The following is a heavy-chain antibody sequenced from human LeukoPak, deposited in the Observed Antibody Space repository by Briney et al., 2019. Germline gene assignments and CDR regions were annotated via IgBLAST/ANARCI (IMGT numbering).Heavy chain of an antibody. Sequence: GGSLRLSCAASGFTFSSYSMNWVRQAPGKGLEWVSSISSSSSYIYYADSVKGRFTISRDNAKNSLYLQMNSLRAEDTAVYYCARTSSIAAPGAFDIWGQGTMVTVSS. J-gene: IGHJ3*02. CDR2: ISSSSSYI. D-gene: IGHD6-6*01. CDR3: ARTSSIAAPGAFDI. V-gene: IGHV3-21*01. CDR1: GFTFSSYS.